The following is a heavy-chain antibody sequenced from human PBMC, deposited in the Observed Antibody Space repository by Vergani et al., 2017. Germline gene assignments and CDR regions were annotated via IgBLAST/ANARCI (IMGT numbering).Heavy chain of an antibody. D-gene: IGHD2-15*01. CDR2: IYHSGST. Sequence: QVQLQESGPGLVKPSETLSLTCAVSGYSISSGYYWGWIRQPPGKGLEWIGSIYHSGSTYYNPSLKSRVTISVDTSKNQFSLKLSSVTAADTAVYYCAREYCSGGSCYLIRAGGWFDPWGQGTLVTVSS. V-gene: IGHV4-38-2*02. CDR1: GYSISSGYY. CDR3: AREYCSGGSCYLIRAGGWFDP. J-gene: IGHJ5*02.